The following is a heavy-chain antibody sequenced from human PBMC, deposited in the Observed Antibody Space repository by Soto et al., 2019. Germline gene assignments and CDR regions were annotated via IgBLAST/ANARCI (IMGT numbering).Heavy chain of an antibody. Sequence: EVQLVESGGGLVQPGGSLRLSCAASGFTFSTYSINWVRQAPGKGLEWISYISDNSSVIYYADAVKGRFTISRDNAKNSLYLQMNSLRDEDTAAYYCARDRDAYCSKGICSGPYFDYWGQGTLVTVSS. CDR1: GFTFSTYS. CDR2: ISDNSSVI. D-gene: IGHD2-8*01. CDR3: ARDRDAYCSKGICSGPYFDY. J-gene: IGHJ4*02. V-gene: IGHV3-48*02.